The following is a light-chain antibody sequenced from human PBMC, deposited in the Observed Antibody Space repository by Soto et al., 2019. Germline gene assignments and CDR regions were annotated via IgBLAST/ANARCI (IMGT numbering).Light chain of an antibody. V-gene: IGKV1-33*01. J-gene: IGKJ3*01. CDR3: QQYDNPSFT. CDR2: DAS. Sequence: DIQMTQSPSSLSASVGDRVTITCQASQDISNYLNWYQQKPGKAPKLLIYDASNLETGVPSRFSGSGSGTDFTFTISSLQPEDIATYYCQQYDNPSFTFDPGTKVDIK. CDR1: QDISNY.